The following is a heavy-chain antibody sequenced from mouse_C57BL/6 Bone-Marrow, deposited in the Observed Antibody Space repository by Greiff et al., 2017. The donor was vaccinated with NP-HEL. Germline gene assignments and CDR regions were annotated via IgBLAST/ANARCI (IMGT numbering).Heavy chain of an antibody. V-gene: IGHV1-26*01. J-gene: IGHJ4*01. CDR1: GYTFTDYY. CDR2: IIPDNGGT. CDR3: ARAPYYDYDGAMDY. D-gene: IGHD2-4*01. Sequence: EVQLQQSGPELVKPGASVKISCTASGYTFTDYYMNWVNLTPGQSLEWIGDIIPDNGGTSYTPHFQGTATFTVDKSSDTDYMENLSLTSEDYAVYYCARAPYYDYDGAMDYWGQGTSVTVSA.